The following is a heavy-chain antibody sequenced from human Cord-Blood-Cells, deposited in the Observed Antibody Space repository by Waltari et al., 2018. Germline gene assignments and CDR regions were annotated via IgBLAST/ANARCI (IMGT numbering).Heavy chain of an antibody. J-gene: IGHJ5*02. CDR3: AHADYDFWSGNWFDP. CDR2: IYWNDDK. CDR1: GFSLSTSGLG. D-gene: IGHD3-3*01. Sequence: QITLKESGPTLVKPTQTLTLTCTFSGFSLSTSGLGVGWIRQPPGKALEWLALIYWNDDKRYSPSLKSRLTITKDTSKNQVVLTMTNMDPVDTATYYCAHADYDFWSGNWFDPWGQGTLVTVSS. V-gene: IGHV2-5*01.